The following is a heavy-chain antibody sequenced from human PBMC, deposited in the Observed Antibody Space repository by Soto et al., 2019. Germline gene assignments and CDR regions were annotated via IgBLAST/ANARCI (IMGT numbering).Heavy chain of an antibody. CDR3: ARDRRGQQLALQRFDP. D-gene: IGHD6-13*01. CDR1: GGTFSSYA. Sequence: VKVSCKASGGTFSSYAISWVRQAPGQGLEWMGGIIPIFGTANYAQKFQGRVTITADKSTSTAYMELSSLRSEDTAVYYCARDRRGQQLALQRFDPWGQGTLVTVSS. V-gene: IGHV1-69*13. CDR2: IIPIFGTA. J-gene: IGHJ5*02.